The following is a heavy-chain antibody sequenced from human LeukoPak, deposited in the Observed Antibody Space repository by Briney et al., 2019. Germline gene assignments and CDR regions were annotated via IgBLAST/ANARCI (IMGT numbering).Heavy chain of an antibody. D-gene: IGHD7-27*01. V-gene: IGHV3-20*04. CDR2: LNWNGDNT. CDR3: ARVWAWGLGNYLDY. CDR1: GFTFYDYG. J-gene: IGHJ4*02. Sequence: GGSLRLSCVASGFTFYDYGMTWVRQAPGKGLEWVSGLNWNGDNTGYADSVKGRFTISRDNARNSLYLQMNSLRAEDTALYYWARVWAWGLGNYLDYWGQGTLVTVSS.